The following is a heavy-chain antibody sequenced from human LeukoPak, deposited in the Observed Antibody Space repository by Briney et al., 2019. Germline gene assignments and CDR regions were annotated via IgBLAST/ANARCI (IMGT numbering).Heavy chain of an antibody. D-gene: IGHD3-22*01. V-gene: IGHV1-18*01. CDR3: ARQRYYYDSRAYYYPTTLDS. J-gene: IGHJ4*02. CDR1: GYTITSYG. CDR2: ISDYIANR. Sequence: ASVKVSCKASGYTITSYGISWVRQAPGQGLEWMGWISDYIANRNYAQKLQGRVTMTTDTSTSTAYMELRSLRSDDTAVYYCARQRYYYDSRAYYYPTTLDSWGQGTLVTVSS.